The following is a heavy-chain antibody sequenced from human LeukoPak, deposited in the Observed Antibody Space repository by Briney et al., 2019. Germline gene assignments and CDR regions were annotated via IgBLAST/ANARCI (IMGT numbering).Heavy chain of an antibody. CDR3: AREGGDFDWLLKTKRFDP. V-gene: IGHV4-30-2*01. Sequence: MPSETLSLTCAVSGGSISSGGYSWSWIRQPPGKGLEWIGYIYHSGSTYYNPSLKSRVTISVDRSKNQFSLKLSSVTAADTAVYYCAREGGDFDWLLKTKRFDPWGQGTLVTVSS. D-gene: IGHD3-9*01. CDR1: GGSISSGGYS. CDR2: IYHSGST. J-gene: IGHJ5*02.